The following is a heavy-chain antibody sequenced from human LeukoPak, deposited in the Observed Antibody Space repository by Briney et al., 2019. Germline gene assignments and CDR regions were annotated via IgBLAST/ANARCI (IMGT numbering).Heavy chain of an antibody. V-gene: IGHV3-74*01. D-gene: IGHD1-1*01. Sequence: GGSLRLSCAASGFTFSSYGMHWVRQAPGKGLVWVSHINSDGSTARYADSVKGRFTISRDNAKNTVYLEMNSLRAEDTAVYYCAKSPKTGFLFDYWGKGTLVTVSS. CDR3: AKSPKTGFLFDY. J-gene: IGHJ4*02. CDR2: INSDGSTA. CDR1: GFTFSSYG.